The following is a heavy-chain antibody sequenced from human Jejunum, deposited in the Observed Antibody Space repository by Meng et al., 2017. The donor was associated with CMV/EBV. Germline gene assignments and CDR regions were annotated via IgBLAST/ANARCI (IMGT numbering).Heavy chain of an antibody. Sequence: TYDWGRTRRHPGEGLEWSGSVHYSGNTYYNPSLKSRVTMSVDTSRDQISLKLTSVSAADTAVYYCARGGETNYYDSSGLEDAFDFWGQGTMVTVSS. D-gene: IGHD3-22*01. CDR1: TYD. V-gene: IGHV4-39*07. CDR2: VHYSGNT. J-gene: IGHJ3*01. CDR3: ARGGETNYYDSSGLEDAFDF.